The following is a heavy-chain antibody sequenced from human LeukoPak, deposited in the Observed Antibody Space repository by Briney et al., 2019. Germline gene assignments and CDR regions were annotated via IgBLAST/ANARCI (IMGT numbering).Heavy chain of an antibody. V-gene: IGHV4-59*01. CDR1: GGSFSGYY. CDR2: IYYSGST. D-gene: IGHD3-22*01. Sequence: SETLSLTCAVYGGSFSGYYWSWIRQPPGKGLEWIGYIYYSGSTNYNPSLKSRVTISVDTSKNQFSLKLSSVTAADTAVYYCARYYDSDHFDYWGQGTLVTVSS. CDR3: ARYYDSDHFDY. J-gene: IGHJ4*02.